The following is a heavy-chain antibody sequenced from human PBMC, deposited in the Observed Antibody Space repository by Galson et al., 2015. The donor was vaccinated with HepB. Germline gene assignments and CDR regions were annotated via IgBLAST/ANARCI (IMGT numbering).Heavy chain of an antibody. J-gene: IGHJ5*02. CDR1: GSTFSSYA. V-gene: IGHV3-23*01. CDR3: ASLLGRRYDILTGYFDP. D-gene: IGHD3-9*01. Sequence: SLRLSCAASGSTFSSYAMSWVRQAPGKGLEWVSAISGSGGSTYYADSVKGRFTISRDNSKNTLYLQMNSLRAEDTAVYYCASLLGRRYDILTGYFDPWGQGTLVTVSS. CDR2: ISGSGGST.